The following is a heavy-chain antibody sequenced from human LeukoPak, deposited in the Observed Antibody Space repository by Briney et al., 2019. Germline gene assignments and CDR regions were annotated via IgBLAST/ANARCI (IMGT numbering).Heavy chain of an antibody. CDR1: GFTFSSYA. V-gene: IGHV3-23*01. CDR3: AKDTTFLTSGSYGY. D-gene: IGHD1-26*01. J-gene: IGHJ4*02. CDR2: ISGSGGST. Sequence: PGGSLRLSCAASGFTFSSYAMSWVRQAPGKGLEWVSAISGSGGSTYYADSVKGRFTISSDNSKNTLYLQMNSLRAEDTAVYYCAKDTTFLTSGSYGYWGQGTLVTVSS.